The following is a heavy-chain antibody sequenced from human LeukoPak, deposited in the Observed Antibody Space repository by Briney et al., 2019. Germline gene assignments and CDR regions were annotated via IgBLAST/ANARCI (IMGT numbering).Heavy chain of an antibody. CDR2: IYHSGST. J-gene: IGHJ4*02. Sequence: HPWETLSLTCTVSGYSISSGYYWGWIRQPPGKGLEWIGSIYHSGSTYYNPSLKSRVTISVDTSKNQFSLKLSSVTAADTAVYYCAREGDDFWSGYSAYWGQGTLVTVSS. V-gene: IGHV4-38-2*02. CDR1: GYSISSGYY. D-gene: IGHD3-3*01. CDR3: AREGDDFWSGYSAY.